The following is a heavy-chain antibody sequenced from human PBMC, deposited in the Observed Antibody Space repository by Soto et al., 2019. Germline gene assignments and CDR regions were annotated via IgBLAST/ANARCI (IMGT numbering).Heavy chain of an antibody. CDR2: IYYSGST. CDR3: ARTLVDTENWFDP. Sequence: TLSLTCTVSGGSISSGGYYWSWIRQHPGKGLEWIGYIYYSGSTYYNPSLKSRVTISVDTSKNQFSLKLSSVTAADTAVYYCARTLVDTENWFDPWGQGTLVTVSS. D-gene: IGHD5-18*01. CDR1: GGSISSGGYY. J-gene: IGHJ5*02. V-gene: IGHV4-31*03.